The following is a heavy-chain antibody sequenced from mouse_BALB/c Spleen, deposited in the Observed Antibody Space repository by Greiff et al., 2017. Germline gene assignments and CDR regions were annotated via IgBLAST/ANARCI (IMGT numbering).Heavy chain of an antibody. J-gene: IGHJ2*01. CDR1: GFTFSDYY. D-gene: IGHD4-1*01. V-gene: IGHV5-4*02. CDR2: ISDGGSYT. Sequence: EVNVVESGGGLVKPGGSLKLSCAASGFTFSDYYMYWVRQTPEKRLEWVATISDGGSYTYYPDSVKGRFTISRDNAKNNLYLQMSSLKSEDTAMYYCARDLGGYFDYWGQGTTLTVSS. CDR3: ARDLGGYFDY.